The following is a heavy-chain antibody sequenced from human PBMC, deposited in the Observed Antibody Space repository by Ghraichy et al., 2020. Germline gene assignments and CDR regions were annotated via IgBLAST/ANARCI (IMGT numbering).Heavy chain of an antibody. CDR1: GFTFSSYG. CDR2: IWYDGSNK. V-gene: IGHV3-33*01. Sequence: GGSLRLSCAASGFTFSSYGMHWVRQAPGKGLEWVAVIWYDGSNKYYADSVKGRFTISRDNSKNTLYLQMNSLRAEDTAVYYCARDRGRRTPDYWGQGTLVTVSS. J-gene: IGHJ4*02. CDR3: ARDRGRRTPDY. D-gene: IGHD4-23*01.